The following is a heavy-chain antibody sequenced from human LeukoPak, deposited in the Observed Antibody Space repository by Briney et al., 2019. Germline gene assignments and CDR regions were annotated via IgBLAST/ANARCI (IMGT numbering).Heavy chain of an antibody. CDR1: GFTFSHYG. Sequence: GGSLRLSCATSGFTFSHYGMHWVRHAPGKGLEWVAVIWSDGSNRYYGDPVKGRFTISRDNFQSTVYLQMNSLRAEDTAVYYCAKDAQRGFDYSNSLDNWGQGTLVTVSS. J-gene: IGHJ4*02. V-gene: IGHV3-33*06. CDR3: AKDAQRGFDYSNSLDN. D-gene: IGHD4-11*01. CDR2: IWSDGSNR.